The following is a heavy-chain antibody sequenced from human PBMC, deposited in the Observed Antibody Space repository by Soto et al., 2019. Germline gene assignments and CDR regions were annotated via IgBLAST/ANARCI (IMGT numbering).Heavy chain of an antibody. D-gene: IGHD3-16*01. V-gene: IGHV1-69*02. CDR3: SIRSLSGAVSDI. J-gene: IGHJ3*02. CDR1: GGTFSTYS. CDR2: IIPMLGIA. Sequence: QVQLVQSGAEVKKPGSAVKVSCKDSGGTFSTYSMFWERQAPGQGLEWMGGIIPMLGIANYAQKIQGRVTITAGNYTGIVDIELSSLRSEDTSLYFCSIRSLSGAVSDIWGQGTMVTVSS.